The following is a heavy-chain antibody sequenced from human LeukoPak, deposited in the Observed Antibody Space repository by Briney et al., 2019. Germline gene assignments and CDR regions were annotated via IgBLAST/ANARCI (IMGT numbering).Heavy chain of an antibody. D-gene: IGHD5-24*01. CDR1: GGSISRNSDY. V-gene: IGHV4-39*07. Sequence: PSETLSLTCTVSGGSISRNSDYWGWIRQPPGKGLEWIGSIYYGGSTYYNPSLKSRVTISVDTSKNQFSLKLSSVTAADTAVYYCAGGGDGYNFYDYWGQGTLVTVSS. J-gene: IGHJ4*02. CDR3: AGGGDGYNFYDY. CDR2: IYYGGST.